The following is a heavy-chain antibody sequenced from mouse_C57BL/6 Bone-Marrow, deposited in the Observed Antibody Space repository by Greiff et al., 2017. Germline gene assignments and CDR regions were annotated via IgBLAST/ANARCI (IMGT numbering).Heavy chain of an antibody. J-gene: IGHJ2*01. CDR1: GYTFTSYW. V-gene: IGHV1-5*01. D-gene: IGHD1-1*01. CDR3: KRKAFFTTDVFDY. Sequence: EVQGVESGTVLARPGASVKMSCKTSGYTFTSYWMHWVKQRPGQGLEWIGAIYPGNSDTSYNQKFKGKAKLTAVTSASTAYMELSSLTTEDSAGYYCKRKAFFTTDVFDYWGQGTTLTVSS. CDR2: IYPGNSDT.